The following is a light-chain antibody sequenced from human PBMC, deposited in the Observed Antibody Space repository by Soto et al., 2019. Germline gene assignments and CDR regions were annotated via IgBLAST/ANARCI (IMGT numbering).Light chain of an antibody. CDR3: ISYAGNNLLYV. CDR2: EVS. V-gene: IGLV2-8*01. J-gene: IGLJ1*01. CDR1: SSDVGGYNY. Sequence: QSALTQPPSASGAPGQSVTISFTGTSSDVGGYNYVSWYQQHPGKAPKLMIYEVSKRPSGVPDRFSGSKSGNTASLTVSGLQAEDEADYYCISYAGNNLLYVFGTGTKVTVL.